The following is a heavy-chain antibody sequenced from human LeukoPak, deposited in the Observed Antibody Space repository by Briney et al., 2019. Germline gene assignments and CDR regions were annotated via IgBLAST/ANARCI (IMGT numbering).Heavy chain of an antibody. CDR2: ISSSSSTI. Sequence: GGSLRLSCAASGFTFSSYSMNWVRQAPGKGLEWVSYISSSSSTIYYADSVKGRFTISRDNAKNSLYLQMNSLRAEDTAVYYCAREVPPITYYYYMDVWGKGTTVTVSS. CDR1: GFTFSSYS. D-gene: IGHD5-24*01. V-gene: IGHV3-48*01. J-gene: IGHJ6*03. CDR3: AREVPPITYYYYMDV.